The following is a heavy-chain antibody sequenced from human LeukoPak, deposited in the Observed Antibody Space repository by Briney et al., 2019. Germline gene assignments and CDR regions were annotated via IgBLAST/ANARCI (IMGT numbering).Heavy chain of an antibody. J-gene: IGHJ3*02. CDR2: IYYSGST. CDR1: GGSISGYY. V-gene: IGHV4-59*01. CDR3: ARARSYLDAFDI. Sequence: SETLSLTCTVSGGSISGYYWSWIRQPPGKGLEWIGYIYYSGSTNYNPSLKSRVTISVDTSKNQFSLKLSSVTAADTAVYYCARARSYLDAFDIWGQGTMVTVSS. D-gene: IGHD1-26*01.